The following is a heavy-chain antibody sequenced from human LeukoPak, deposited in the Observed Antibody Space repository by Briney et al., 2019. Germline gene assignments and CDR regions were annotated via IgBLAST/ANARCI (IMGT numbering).Heavy chain of an antibody. CDR1: GFTFSNYW. J-gene: IGHJ6*04. CDR2: INPDGSEK. CDR3: ARDLAAWDV. Sequence: GGSLRLSCAASGFTFSNYWMSWVRQAPGKGLEWVANINPDGSEKYSVDSVTGRFTISRDNAESTMFLQMNSLRAEDSAIYYCARDLAAWDVWGKGTTVTVSS. V-gene: IGHV3-7*01.